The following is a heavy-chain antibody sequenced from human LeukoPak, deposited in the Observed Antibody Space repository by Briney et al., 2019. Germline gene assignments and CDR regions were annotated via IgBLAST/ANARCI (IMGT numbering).Heavy chain of an antibody. CDR1: GGSISGYY. CDR2: INHSGST. CDR3: ASQYQLPYYYYYGMDV. V-gene: IGHV4-34*01. D-gene: IGHD2-2*01. J-gene: IGHJ6*02. Sequence: SETLSLTCTVSGGSISGYYWSWIRQPPGKGLEWIGEINHSGSTNYNPSLKSRVTISVDTSKNQFSLKLSSVTAADTAVYYCASQYQLPYYYYYGMDVWGQGTTVTVSS.